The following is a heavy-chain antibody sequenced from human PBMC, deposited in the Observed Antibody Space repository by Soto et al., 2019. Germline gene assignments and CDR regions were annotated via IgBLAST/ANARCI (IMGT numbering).Heavy chain of an antibody. CDR3: AREIFY. Sequence: EVQLVESGGGLVQPGGSLRLSCAASGFTFSNYWMHWVRQTPGKGLVWVSRINSDGSSPSYADSVKGRFTIARDNAKNTLYLQMNSLRAVDTAVYYCAREIFYWGQGTLVTVSS. V-gene: IGHV3-74*01. CDR1: GFTFSNYW. CDR2: INSDGSSP. D-gene: IGHD2-15*01. J-gene: IGHJ4*02.